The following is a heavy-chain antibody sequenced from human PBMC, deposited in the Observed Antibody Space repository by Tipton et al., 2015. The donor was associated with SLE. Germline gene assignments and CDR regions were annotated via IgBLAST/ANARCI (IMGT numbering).Heavy chain of an antibody. CDR3: ARRVREDYFDY. Sequence: GLVKPSETLSLTCTVSGGSISSYYWSWIRQPPGKGLEWIGYIYYSGSTNYNPSLKSRVTISVDTSKNQFSLKLSSVTAADTAVYYCARRVREDYFDYWGQGTMVTVSS. D-gene: IGHD5-24*01. CDR2: IYYSGST. V-gene: IGHV4-59*01. J-gene: IGHJ4*03. CDR1: GGSISSYY.